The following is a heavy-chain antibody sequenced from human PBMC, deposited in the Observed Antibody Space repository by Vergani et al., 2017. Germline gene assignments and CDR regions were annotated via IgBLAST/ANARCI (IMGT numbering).Heavy chain of an antibody. CDR2: IHSSGTT. Sequence: QVQLHESGPGLVKPSQTLSLTCTVSGGSITSGSFYWSWIRQPAGKGLEWIGRIHSSGTTSYNPSIKSRITMSLDTSKNQFSLSLSSVTAADTAVYYCARGTFLHAFDNWGQGTVVTVSS. J-gene: IGHJ3*02. CDR1: GGSITSGSFY. D-gene: IGHD1-26*01. V-gene: IGHV4-61*02. CDR3: ARGTFLHAFDN.